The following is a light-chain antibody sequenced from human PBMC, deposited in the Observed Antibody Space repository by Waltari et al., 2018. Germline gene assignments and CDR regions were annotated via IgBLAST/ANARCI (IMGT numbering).Light chain of an antibody. J-gene: IGKJ1*01. CDR1: QSVSRA. V-gene: IGKV3-20*01. Sequence: EIVLTQSPGTLSLSLGERATVSCRASQSVSRALAWYQQKPGQAPRLLIYGASTRATGIPDRFSGSGSGTDFSLTISSLEPDDFAVYYCQHYLRLPVTFGQGTTVEI. CDR2: GAS. CDR3: QHYLRLPVT.